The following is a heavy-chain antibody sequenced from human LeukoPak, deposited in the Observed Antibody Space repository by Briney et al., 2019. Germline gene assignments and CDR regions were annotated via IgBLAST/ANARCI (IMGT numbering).Heavy chain of an antibody. CDR2: INSEGSST. J-gene: IGHJ4*02. V-gene: IGHV3-74*01. D-gene: IGHD2-21*02. CDR1: GITFRSYW. Sequence: GALRPSCEASGITFRSYWMYWVRQAPGKGLGWVSRINSEGSSTSYADSVKGRFTISRDNAKNTLYLYMDSLRADDTAVYYCVVANCGGDCSHWGQGTLVTVSS. CDR3: VVANCGGDCSH.